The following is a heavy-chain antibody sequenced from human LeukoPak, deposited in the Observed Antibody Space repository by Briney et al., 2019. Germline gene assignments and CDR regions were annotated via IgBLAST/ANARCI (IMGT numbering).Heavy chain of an antibody. J-gene: IGHJ4*02. CDR1: GDSISNSIW. D-gene: IGHD1-1*01. CDR3: ARNVRFFDS. V-gene: IGHV4-4*02. CDR2: VDHTGNT. Sequence: SGTLSLTCTGSGDSISNSIWWSWLRQPPGKGLEWIGEVDHTGNTNYRPSLDSRVTLSIDTSKNHFSLTLTSVTAADTAVYYCARNVRFFDSWGQGTRVTVSS.